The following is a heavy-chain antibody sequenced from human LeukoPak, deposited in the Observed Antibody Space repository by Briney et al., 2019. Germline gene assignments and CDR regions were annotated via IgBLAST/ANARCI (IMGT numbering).Heavy chain of an antibody. V-gene: IGHV3-66*01. CDR1: GFTVRNIY. CDR2: IYSGGST. CDR3: ARDARHRYCSSTSCYRGWLDP. Sequence: GGSLRLSCEASGFTVRNIYISWVRQAPGKGLEWVSVIYSGGSTYYADSVRGRFIISRDISKNTLYLRMNSLRVEDTALYYCARDARHRYCSSTSCYRGWLDPWGQGTLVTVSS. D-gene: IGHD2-2*01. J-gene: IGHJ5*02.